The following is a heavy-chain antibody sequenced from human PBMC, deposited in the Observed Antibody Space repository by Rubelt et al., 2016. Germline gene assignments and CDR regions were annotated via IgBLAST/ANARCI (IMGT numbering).Heavy chain of an antibody. CDR1: GFTFSSYE. V-gene: IGHV3-48*03. Sequence: EVQLVESGGGLVQPGGSLRLSCAASGFTFSSYEMNWVRQAPGKGLEWVSYISSSGSTIYYADSVVGRCNSSRGNAKNYLYLQMDGLRAEDTAVYYCARSDIVATITDYWGQGTLVTVSS. CDR3: ARSDIVATITDY. D-gene: IGHD5-12*01. J-gene: IGHJ4*02. CDR2: ISSSGSTI.